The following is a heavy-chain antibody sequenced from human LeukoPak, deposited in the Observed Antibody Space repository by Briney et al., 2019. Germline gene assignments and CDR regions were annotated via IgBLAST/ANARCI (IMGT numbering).Heavy chain of an antibody. CDR2: ITGSGGTT. CDR3: AKVNLFWVRGGSDY. CDR1: GFTFRDYY. D-gene: IGHD3-10*01. V-gene: IGHV3-23*01. Sequence: PGGSLRLSCAASGFTFRDYYMSWIRQAPGKGLEWVSAITGSGGTTYYADSVKGRFTISRDTSKNTLYLQMNSLRAEDTAVYYCAKVNLFWVRGGSDYWGQGTLVTVSS. J-gene: IGHJ4*02.